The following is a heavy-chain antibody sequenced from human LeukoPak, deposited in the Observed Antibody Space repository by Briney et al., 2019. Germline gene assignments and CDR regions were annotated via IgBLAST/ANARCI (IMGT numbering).Heavy chain of an antibody. J-gene: IGHJ4*02. CDR1: GGSISSYY. Sequence: SETLSLTCTVSGGSISSYYWSWIRQPAGKGLEWIGRIYTSGSTNYNPSLKSRVTMSVDTSKNQFSLRLSSVTAADTAVYYCAREASGSYWGVFDYWGQGTLVTVSS. CDR2: IYTSGST. V-gene: IGHV4-4*07. CDR3: AREASGSYWGVFDY. D-gene: IGHD1-26*01.